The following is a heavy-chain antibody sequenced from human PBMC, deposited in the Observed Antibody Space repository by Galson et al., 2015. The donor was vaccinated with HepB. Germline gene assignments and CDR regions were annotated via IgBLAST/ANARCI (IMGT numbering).Heavy chain of an antibody. CDR3: AKDLLVKGYSFGFYYYYGMDV. D-gene: IGHD5-18*01. J-gene: IGHJ6*02. Sequence: SLRLSCAASGFTFSSYDMHWVRQATGKGLEWVSAIGTAGDTYYPGSVKGRFTISRENSKNTLFLQMDSLRVEDTAMYYCAKDLLVKGYSFGFYYYYGMDVWGQGTTVTVSS. CDR2: IGTAGDT. V-gene: IGHV3-13*01. CDR1: GFTFSSYD.